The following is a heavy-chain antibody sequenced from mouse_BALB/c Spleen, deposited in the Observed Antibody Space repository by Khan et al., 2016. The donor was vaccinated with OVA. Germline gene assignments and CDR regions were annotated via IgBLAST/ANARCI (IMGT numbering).Heavy chain of an antibody. CDR2: IDPSKSET. CDR3: ASGGYGSPFAY. V-gene: IGHV1S127*01. D-gene: IGHD1-1*01. J-gene: IGHJ3*01. CDR1: GYTFTSFW. Sequence: QVQLQQSGPELVRPGASVKMSCKASGYTFTSFWIHWVKQRPGQGLEWIGMIDPSKSETRLNQKFKDKATLNGDKSSNTAYMQLSRLTSEDSAVYYCASGGYGSPFAYWGQGTLVTVSA.